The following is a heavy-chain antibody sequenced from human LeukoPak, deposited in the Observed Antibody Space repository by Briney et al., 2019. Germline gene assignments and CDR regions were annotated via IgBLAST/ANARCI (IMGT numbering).Heavy chain of an antibody. V-gene: IGHV1-46*01. CDR2: INPSGGST. CDR3: ARGGNYDFWSGYSRPSDY. CDR1: GYTFTSYY. J-gene: IGHJ4*02. D-gene: IGHD3-3*01. Sequence: ASVKVSCKASGYTFTSYYMHWVRQAPGQGLEWMGIINPSGGSTNYAQKFQGRVTMTRDTSTSTVYMELSSLRSEDTAVYYCARGGNYDFWSGYSRPSDYWGQGTLVTVSS.